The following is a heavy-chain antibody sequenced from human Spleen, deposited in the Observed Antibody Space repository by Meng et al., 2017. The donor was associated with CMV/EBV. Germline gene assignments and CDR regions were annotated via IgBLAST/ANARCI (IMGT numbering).Heavy chain of an antibody. J-gene: IGHJ4*02. V-gene: IGHV4-34*01. CDR3: ARGREPPRSRSSLAARKALYFFDY. CDR2: VSHSGST. CDR1: GGAFSGYY. D-gene: IGHD6-6*01. Sequence: LSCGVYGGAFSGYYWSLIRQPPGKGLEWIGEVSHSGSTNYNPSLKSRVTISVDTSKNQFSLKLSSVTAADTAVYYCARGREPPRSRSSLAARKALYFFDYWGQGTLVTVSS.